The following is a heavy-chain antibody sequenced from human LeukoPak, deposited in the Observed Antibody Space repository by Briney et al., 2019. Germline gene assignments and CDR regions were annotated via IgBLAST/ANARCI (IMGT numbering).Heavy chain of an antibody. V-gene: IGHV3-23*01. J-gene: IGHJ4*02. CDR2: ISGSGGST. Sequence: SGGSLRLSCAASGFTFSSYAMSWVRQAPGEGLEWVSAISGSGGSTYYADSVKGRFTISRDISKNTLHLQMNSLRAEDTAVYYCAAGYSSGWYSDYWGQGTLVTVSS. CDR3: AAGYSSGWYSDY. CDR1: GFTFSSYA. D-gene: IGHD6-19*01.